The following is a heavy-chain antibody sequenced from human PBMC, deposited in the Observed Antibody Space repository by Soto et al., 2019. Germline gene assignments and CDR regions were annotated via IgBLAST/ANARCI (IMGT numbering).Heavy chain of an antibody. Sequence: QIHLVQSGGEVKKPGASVKVSCKASGYAFKSYGISWVRQAPGQGLEWMGWISGYDGDTIYAENFEGRVTLTKDTTANTAAWEVRSLISDDTAIYFCARGRPMGPWYSLDYWGQGTLVNVSS. CDR1: GYAFKSYG. D-gene: IGHD1-1*01. CDR2: ISGYDGDT. V-gene: IGHV1-18*01. J-gene: IGHJ4*02. CDR3: ARGRPMGPWYSLDY.